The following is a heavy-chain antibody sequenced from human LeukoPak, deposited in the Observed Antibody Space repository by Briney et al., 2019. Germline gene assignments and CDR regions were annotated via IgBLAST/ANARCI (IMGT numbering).Heavy chain of an antibody. D-gene: IGHD2-2*01. CDR2: ISGSGGST. V-gene: IGHV3-23*01. CDR3: VRYCSSTSCFPHPYYFDY. Sequence: PGGSLRLSCAASGFTFSSYAMSWVRQAPGKGLEWVSAISGSGGSTYYADSVKGQFTISRDNSKNTLYLQMNSLRAEDTAVYYCVRYCSSTSCFPHPYYFDYWGQGTLVTVSS. CDR1: GFTFSSYA. J-gene: IGHJ4*02.